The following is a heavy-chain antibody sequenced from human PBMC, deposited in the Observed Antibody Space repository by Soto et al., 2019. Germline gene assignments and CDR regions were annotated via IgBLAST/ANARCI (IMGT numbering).Heavy chain of an antibody. Sequence: GSSVKVSCKASVYSVTGYYMQWVRQTPGQGLEWMGWINPNSGGTNYAQTFQGRVTMTRDTSISTAYRDLSRLRYVDTAEYYCARGIDRVVLPATIRLAPGYYHGLNVWGERSTRAVPS. V-gene: IGHV1-2*02. J-gene: IGHJ6*04. CDR1: VYSVTGYY. CDR3: ARGIDRVVLPATIRLAPGYYHGLNV. CDR2: INPNSGGT. D-gene: IGHD2-2*01.